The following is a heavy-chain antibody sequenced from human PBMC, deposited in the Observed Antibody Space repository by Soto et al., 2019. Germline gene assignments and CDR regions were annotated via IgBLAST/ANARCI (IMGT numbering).Heavy chain of an antibody. J-gene: IGHJ6*02. V-gene: IGHV4-39*01. CDR3: AKQSGWYLGYYYGMDV. CDR2: IYYSGST. CDR1: GGSISSSSYY. Sequence: SETLSLTCTVSGGSISSSSYYWGWIRQPPGKGLEWIGSIYYSGSTYYNPSLKSRVTISVDTSKNQFSLKLSSVTAADTAVYYCAKQSGWYLGYYYGMDVWGQGTTVTVSS. D-gene: IGHD6-19*01.